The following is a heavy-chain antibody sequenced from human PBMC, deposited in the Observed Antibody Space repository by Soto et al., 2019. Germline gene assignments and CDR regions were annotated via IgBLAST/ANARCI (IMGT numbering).Heavy chain of an antibody. CDR3: TTDSYITMIVVRFDY. V-gene: IGHV3-15*07. J-gene: IGHJ4*01. CDR2: IKSKTDGGTT. CDR1: GFAFSNAW. Sequence: GGSLRLSCAASGFAFSNAWINWVRQAPGKGLEWVGRIKSKTDGGTTDFAAHVRGRFAISRDDSKNMVYMQMNSLNTEDTAVYYCTTDSYITMIVVRFDYRGHGTLVTVSS. D-gene: IGHD3-22*01.